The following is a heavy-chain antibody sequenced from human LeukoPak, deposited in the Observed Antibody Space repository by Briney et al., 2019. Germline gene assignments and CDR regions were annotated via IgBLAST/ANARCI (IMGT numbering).Heavy chain of an antibody. CDR1: GGTFSSYA. J-gene: IGHJ4*02. CDR2: IIPILGIA. D-gene: IGHD2-8*01. Sequence: ASVKVSCKASGGTFSSYAVSWVRQAPGQGLEWMGRIIPILGIANYAQKFQGRVTITADKSTSTAYMELSSLRSEDTAVYYCARDPGYCTNGLCCGDYWGQGTLVTVSS. CDR3: ARDPGYCTNGLCCGDY. V-gene: IGHV1-69*04.